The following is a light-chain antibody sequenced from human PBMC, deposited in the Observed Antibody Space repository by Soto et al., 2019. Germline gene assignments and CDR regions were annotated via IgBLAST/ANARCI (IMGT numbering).Light chain of an antibody. CDR3: GTWDSSLSAGEV. V-gene: IGLV1-51*01. CDR1: SSNIGNNY. Sequence: QSVLTQPPSVSAAPEQKVTISCSGSSSNIGNNYVSWYQQLPGTAPKLLIYDNNKRPSGIPDRFSGSKPGTSATLGITGLQTGDEADYYCGTWDSSLSAGEVFGTGTKVTVL. J-gene: IGLJ1*01. CDR2: DNN.